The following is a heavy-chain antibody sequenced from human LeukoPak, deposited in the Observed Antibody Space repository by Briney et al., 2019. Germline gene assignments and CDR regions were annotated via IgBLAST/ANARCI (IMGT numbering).Heavy chain of an antibody. J-gene: IGHJ4*02. V-gene: IGHV3-7*01. D-gene: IGHD6-19*01. CDR2: IKQDGSEK. CDR1: GFTFSSYA. Sequence: GGSLRLSCAASGFTFSSYAMHWVRQAPGKGLEWVANIKQDGSEKYYVDSVKGRFTISRDNAKNSLYLQMNSLRAEDTAVYYCARDQVAVAETFDYWGQGTLVTVSS. CDR3: ARDQVAVAETFDY.